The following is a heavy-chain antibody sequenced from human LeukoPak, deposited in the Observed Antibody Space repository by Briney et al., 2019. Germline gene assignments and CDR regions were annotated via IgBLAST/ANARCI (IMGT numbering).Heavy chain of an antibody. CDR2: INPYNGNT. CDR1: GYTFTNYG. Sequence: ASVKVSCKASGYTFTNYGISWVRQAPGQGLEWMGNINPYNGNTNYAQNLQGRVTMTTDTSTNTAYMELRSLRSDDTAVYYCARDQHDHVWGSYRPYFDYWGQGTPVTVSS. V-gene: IGHV1-18*01. D-gene: IGHD3-16*02. CDR3: ARDQHDHVWGSYRPYFDY. J-gene: IGHJ4*02.